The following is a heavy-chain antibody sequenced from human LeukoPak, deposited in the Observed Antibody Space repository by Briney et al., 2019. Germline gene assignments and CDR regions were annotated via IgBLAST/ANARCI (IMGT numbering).Heavy chain of an antibody. D-gene: IGHD2-2*01. CDR2: IIPIFGTA. Sequence: SVKVSCKASGGTFSSYAISWVRQAPGQGLEWMGGIIPIFGTANCAQKFQGRVTITTDESTSTAYMELSSLRSEDTAVYYCARGVVPAAIGYFDYWGQGTLVTVSS. CDR1: GGTFSSYA. CDR3: ARGVVPAAIGYFDY. V-gene: IGHV1-69*05. J-gene: IGHJ4*02.